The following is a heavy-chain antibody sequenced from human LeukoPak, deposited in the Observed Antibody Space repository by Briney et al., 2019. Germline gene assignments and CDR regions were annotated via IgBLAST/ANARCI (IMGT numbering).Heavy chain of an antibody. D-gene: IGHD2-15*01. CDR3: ARGGVDYSLGRNDYYYMDV. CDR2: IIPIFGTA. CDR1: EGTFSSYA. V-gene: IGHV1-69*05. J-gene: IGHJ6*03. Sequence: SVKVSCKASEGTFSSYAISWVRQAPGQGLEWMGGIIPIFGTANYAQKFQGRVTITTDESTSTAYMELSSLRSEDTAVYYCARGGVDYSLGRNDYYYMDVWGKGTTVTVSS.